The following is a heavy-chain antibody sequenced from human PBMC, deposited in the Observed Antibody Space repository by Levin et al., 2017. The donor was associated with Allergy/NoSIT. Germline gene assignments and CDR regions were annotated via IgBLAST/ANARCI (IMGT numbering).Heavy chain of an antibody. D-gene: IGHD3-22*01. CDR3: ARDVDANYYDSSLDY. CDR2: ISYDDGINK. J-gene: IGHJ4*02. V-gene: IGHV3-30*04. Sequence: HPGGSLRLSCAASGFTFSTYAMHWVRQAPGKGLEWVAVISYDDGINKYYADSVKGRFTISRDNSKNTLYLQMNTLRPEDTAVYYCARDVDANYYDSSLDYWGQGTLVTVSS. CDR1: GFTFSTYA.